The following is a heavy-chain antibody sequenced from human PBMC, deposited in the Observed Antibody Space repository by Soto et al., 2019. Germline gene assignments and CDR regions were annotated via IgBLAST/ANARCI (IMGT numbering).Heavy chain of an antibody. CDR1: GGSISSSSYY. CDR2: IYYSGST. V-gene: IGHV4-39*01. J-gene: IGHJ1*01. D-gene: IGHD6-6*01. Sequence: SETLSLTCTVSGGSISSSSYYWGWIRQPPGKGLEWIGSIYYSGSTYYNPSLKSRVTISVDTSKNQFSLKLSSVTAADTAVYYCARHIAGDQPEYSSSEYFQHWGQGTLVTVSS. CDR3: ARHIAGDQPEYSSSEYFQH.